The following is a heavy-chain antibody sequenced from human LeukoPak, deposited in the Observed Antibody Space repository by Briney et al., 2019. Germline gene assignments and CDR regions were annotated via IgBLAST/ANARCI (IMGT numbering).Heavy chain of an antibody. CDR2: ISYDGSNK. Sequence: GRSLRLSCAASGFPFSSYGMHWVRQAPGKGLEWVAVISYDGSNKYYADSVKGRFTISRDNSKNTLWLQMNSLRAEDTAVYYCAKAGYYDSSGYYYYFDSWGPGTLVTVSS. D-gene: IGHD3-22*01. CDR3: AKAGYYDSSGYYYYFDS. J-gene: IGHJ4*02. CDR1: GFPFSSYG. V-gene: IGHV3-30*18.